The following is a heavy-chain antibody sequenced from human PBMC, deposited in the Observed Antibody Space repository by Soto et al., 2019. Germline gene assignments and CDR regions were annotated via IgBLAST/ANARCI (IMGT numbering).Heavy chain of an antibody. CDR1: GGSFSGYY. CDR2: INHSGST. V-gene: IGHV4-34*01. D-gene: IGHD3-10*01. Sequence: QVQLQQWGAGLLKPSETLSLTCAVYGGSFSGYYWSWIRQPPGKGLEWIGEINHSGSTNYNPSLKSRVTISVDTSKNQFSLQLSSVTAADTAVYYCARGALLWFGHYYYMDVWGKGTTVTVSS. J-gene: IGHJ6*03. CDR3: ARGALLWFGHYYYMDV.